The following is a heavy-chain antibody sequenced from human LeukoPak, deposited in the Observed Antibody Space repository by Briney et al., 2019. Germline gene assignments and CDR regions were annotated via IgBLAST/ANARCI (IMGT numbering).Heavy chain of an antibody. CDR3: TARGPDSDSSVAY. CDR1: AFIFSGHW. CDR2: IKEDGSER. Sequence: GGSLRLSCEGSAFIFSGHWMNWVRQTPGKGLEWVASIKEDGSERQYVDSVKGRFSISRDNTKGSLFLQLNSLRAEDTAVYYCTARGPDSDSSVAYWGQGTLVTVSS. V-gene: IGHV3-7*03. J-gene: IGHJ4*02. D-gene: IGHD1-26*01.